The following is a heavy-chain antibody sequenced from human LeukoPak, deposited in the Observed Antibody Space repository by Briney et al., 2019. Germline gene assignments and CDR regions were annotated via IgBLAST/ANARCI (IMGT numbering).Heavy chain of an antibody. V-gene: IGHV1-46*01. CDR3: ARGHNVVVVAATPWSFDY. J-gene: IGHJ4*02. Sequence: GASVKVSCKASGYTFTSYYMHWVRQAPGQGLEWMGIINPSGGSTSCAQKFQGRVTMTRDTSTSTVYMELSSLRSEDTAVYYCARGHNVVVVAATPWSFDYWGQGTLVTVSS. D-gene: IGHD2-15*01. CDR1: GYTFTSYY. CDR2: INPSGGST.